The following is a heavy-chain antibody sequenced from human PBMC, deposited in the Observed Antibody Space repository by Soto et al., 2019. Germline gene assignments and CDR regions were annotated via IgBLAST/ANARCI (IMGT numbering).Heavy chain of an antibody. CDR3: AKEDGDSSGYYFSYFDY. CDR2: ISYDGSNK. Sequence: PGGSLRLSCAASGFTFSSYGMHWVRQAPGKGLEWVAVISYDGSNKYYADSVKGRFTISRDNSKNTLYLQMNSLRAEDTAVYYCAKEDGDSSGYYFSYFDYWGQGTLVTVSS. V-gene: IGHV3-30*18. J-gene: IGHJ4*02. CDR1: GFTFSSYG. D-gene: IGHD3-22*01.